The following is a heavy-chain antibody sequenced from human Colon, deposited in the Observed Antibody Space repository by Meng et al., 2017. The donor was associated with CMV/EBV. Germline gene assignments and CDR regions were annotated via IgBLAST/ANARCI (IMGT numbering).Heavy chain of an antibody. Sequence: ASVKVSCKASGYTFTGYYMHWVRQAPGQGLEWMGWINPNSGGTNYAQKFKGRVTLTRDTSISTVYMELSRLTSDDTAVYYCARDMRGCDTDSCYTGGEYGMDVWGQGTTVTVSS. J-gene: IGHJ6*02. D-gene: IGHD2-2*02. CDR2: INPNSGGT. CDR3: ARDMRGCDTDSCYTGGEYGMDV. V-gene: IGHV1-2*02. CDR1: GYTFTGYY.